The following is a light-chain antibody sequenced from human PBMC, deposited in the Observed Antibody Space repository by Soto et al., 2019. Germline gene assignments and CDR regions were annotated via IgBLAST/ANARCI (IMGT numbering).Light chain of an antibody. CDR1: SSDVGSYNR. V-gene: IGLV2-18*02. CDR3: SSYTSSCTYV. Sequence: QSALTQPPSVSGSPGQSVTISCTGTSSDVGSYNRVSWYQQPPGTAPKLMIYEVSNRPSGVPDRFSGSKSGNTASLTISGLQAEYDADYYCSSYTSSCTYVFGTGTKVTVL. CDR2: EVS. J-gene: IGLJ1*01.